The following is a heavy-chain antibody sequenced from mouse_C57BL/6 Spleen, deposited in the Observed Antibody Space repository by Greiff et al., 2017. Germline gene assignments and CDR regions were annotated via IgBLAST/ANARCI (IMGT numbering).Heavy chain of an antibody. CDR1: GYAFSSYW. CDR3: ARADSSGYGNAMDY. Sequence: QVHVMQSGAGLVKPGASVKISCKASGYAFSSYWMNWVQQRPGKGLEWIGQIYPGGGATNYNGTFKGKSTLTADKSSSTAYMQLSSLTSEDSAFYFGARADSSGYGNAMDYWGQGTSVTVSS. CDR2: IYPGGGAT. J-gene: IGHJ4*01. V-gene: IGHV1-80*01. D-gene: IGHD3-2*02.